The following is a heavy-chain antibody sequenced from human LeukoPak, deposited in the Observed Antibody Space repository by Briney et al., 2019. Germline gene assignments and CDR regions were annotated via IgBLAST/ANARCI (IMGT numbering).Heavy chain of an antibody. V-gene: IGHV1-2*02. Sequence: ASVTVSCKASGYTFTGYYIHWVRQAPGQGLEWMGWINPNSGGTNYAQKFQGRVTMTRDTSISTAYMELSRLRSDDTAVYYCARDLDATVTTNYWGQGTLVTVSS. CDR3: ARDLDATVTTNY. J-gene: IGHJ4*02. D-gene: IGHD4-17*01. CDR2: INPNSGGT. CDR1: GYTFTGYY.